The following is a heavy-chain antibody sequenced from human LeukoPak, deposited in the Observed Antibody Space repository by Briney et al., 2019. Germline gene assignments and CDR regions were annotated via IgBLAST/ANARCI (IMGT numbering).Heavy chain of an antibody. CDR1: GFTFSRCA. V-gene: IGHV3-64D*09. J-gene: IGHJ4*02. D-gene: IGHD1-26*01. CDR3: VKDLSGSYTFDY. Sequence: PGGSLRLSCSASGFTFSRCAMHWVRQGPGKGLEYVSGINDYGSRTHYGDSAKGRFIISRDDSWNTVFLHMNSLRGDDTALYYCVKDLSGSYTFDYWGQGILVTVFS. CDR2: INDYGSRT.